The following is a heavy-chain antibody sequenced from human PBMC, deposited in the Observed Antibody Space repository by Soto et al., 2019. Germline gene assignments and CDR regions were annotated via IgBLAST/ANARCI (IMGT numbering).Heavy chain of an antibody. CDR2: LDGAGGST. CDR1: GFTFSDYA. V-gene: IGHV3-23*01. D-gene: IGHD3-10*01. J-gene: IGHJ6*02. CDR3: AAPRDEYGSGVSWYSYYYYGMDV. Sequence: PGGSLRLSCLASGFTFSDYAMTWVRHVPGRGLEWVASLDGAGGSTYYADSVRGRFTISRDNSQNTLFLQMKRLTVDDTAIYYCAAPRDEYGSGVSWYSYYYYGMDVWGQGTTVTVSS.